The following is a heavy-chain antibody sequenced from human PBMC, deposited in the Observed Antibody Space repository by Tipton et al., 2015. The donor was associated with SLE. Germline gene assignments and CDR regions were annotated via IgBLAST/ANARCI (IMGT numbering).Heavy chain of an antibody. V-gene: IGHV4-61*02. D-gene: IGHD3-22*01. Sequence: LRLSCTVSGGSISSDTYYWNWIRQSAGKGPEWIRRIYASGNTNYNPSLRSRVTISVDTSKNQFSLKLSSVTAADTAVYYCARDRHDISGYYYVFDYWGQGTLVTVSS. CDR2: IYASGNT. CDR1: GGSISSDTYY. J-gene: IGHJ4*02. CDR3: ARDRHDISGYYYVFDY.